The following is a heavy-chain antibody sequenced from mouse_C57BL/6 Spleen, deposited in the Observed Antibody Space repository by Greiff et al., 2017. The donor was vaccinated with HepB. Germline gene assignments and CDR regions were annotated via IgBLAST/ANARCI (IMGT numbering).Heavy chain of an antibody. CDR1: RFSFTRYG. V-gene: IGHV2-6-1*01. D-gene: IGHD1-1*02. Sequence: VQLMESGPGLVAPSPSLSIPCTISRFSFTRYGVHGVRQPPGKGLEWLVVIWSDGSTTYNSALKSRLSISKDNSKSQVFLKMNSLQTDDTAMYYCDGHARYVYAYATDRWGEG. CDR3: DGHARYVYAYATDR. CDR2: IWSDGST. J-gene: IGHJ4*01.